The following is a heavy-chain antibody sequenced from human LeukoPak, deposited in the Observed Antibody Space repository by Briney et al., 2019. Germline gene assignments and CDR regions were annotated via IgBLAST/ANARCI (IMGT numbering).Heavy chain of an antibody. D-gene: IGHD2-21*01. CDR1: GGSISSGSYY. J-gene: IGHJ5*02. CDR2: IYHSGST. Sequence: PSETLSLTCTVSGGSISSGSYYWSWIRQPPGKGLEWIGYIYHSGSTYYNPSLKSRVTISVDRSKNQFSLKLSSVTAADTAVYYCARDRAYCGGDCSFDPWGQGTLVTVSS. V-gene: IGHV4-30-2*01. CDR3: ARDRAYCGGDCSFDP.